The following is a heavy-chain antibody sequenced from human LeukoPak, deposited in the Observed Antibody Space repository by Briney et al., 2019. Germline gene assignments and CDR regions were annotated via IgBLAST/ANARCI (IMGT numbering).Heavy chain of an antibody. Sequence: PGGSLRLSCAASGFIFNTYAMTWVRQAPGKGLEWVSTINANSGTTSYASSVRGRFTISRDNSKNTLYLQVNTLRADDTATYYCAKPVSGGLAVTADWFHPWGQGTLVVVSS. V-gene: IGHV3-23*01. D-gene: IGHD6-19*01. J-gene: IGHJ5*01. CDR1: GFIFNTYA. CDR3: AKPVSGGLAVTADWFHP. CDR2: INANSGTT.